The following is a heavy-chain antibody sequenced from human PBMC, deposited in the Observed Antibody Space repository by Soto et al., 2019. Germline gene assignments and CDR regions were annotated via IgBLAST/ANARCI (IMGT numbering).Heavy chain of an antibody. J-gene: IGHJ4*02. CDR2: INHSGST. D-gene: IGHD6-6*01. CDR3: ARSLGGSSSYFDY. CDR1: GGSFSGYY. V-gene: IGHV4-34*01. Sequence: SETLSLTCAVYGGSFSGYYWSWIRQPPGKGLEWIGEINHSGSTNYNPPLKSRVTISVDTSKNQFSLKLSSVTAADTAVYYCARSLGGSSSYFDYWGQGTLVTVSS.